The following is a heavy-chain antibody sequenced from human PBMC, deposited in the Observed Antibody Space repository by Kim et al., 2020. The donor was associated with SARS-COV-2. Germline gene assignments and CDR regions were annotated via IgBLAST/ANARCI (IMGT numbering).Heavy chain of an antibody. V-gene: IGHV1-46*01. D-gene: IGHD3-10*01. CDR3: ARDRVLWFVELGERFHPDYYYGMDV. CDR2: INPSGGST. Sequence: ASVKVSCKASGYTFTSYYMHWVRQAPGQGLEWMGIINPSGGSTSYAQKFQGRVTMTRDTSTSTVYMELSSLRSEDTAVYYCARDRVLWFVELGERFHPDYYYGMDVWARETTVTVSS. CDR1: GYTFTSYY. J-gene: IGHJ6*02.